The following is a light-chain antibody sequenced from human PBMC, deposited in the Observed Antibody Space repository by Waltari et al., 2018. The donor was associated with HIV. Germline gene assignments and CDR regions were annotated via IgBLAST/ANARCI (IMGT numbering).Light chain of an antibody. J-gene: IGLJ1*01. CDR2: DNN. CDR1: NLASKD. V-gene: IGLV3-9*01. CDR3: QVWDSDTGV. Sequence: SYELTQTPSVSVSLGPPATVDCRGANLASKDAHWYQQKPGRPPVLVIYDNNQRPSGIPGLFSGFNSGITATLTISGAQGDDEADYYCQVWDSDTGVFGSGTKVTVL.